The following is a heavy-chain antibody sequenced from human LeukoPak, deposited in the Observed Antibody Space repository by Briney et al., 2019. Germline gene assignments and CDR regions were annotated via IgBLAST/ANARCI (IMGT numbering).Heavy chain of an antibody. J-gene: IGHJ5*02. D-gene: IGHD2-2*01. V-gene: IGHV3-74*01. CDR1: GFTFSSYW. CDR3: ATSTSRAKNWFDP. Sequence: GGSLRLSCVSSGFTFSSYWMHWVRQAAWKGVVWVSRINSDGSSTSYADSVKGRFTISRDNAKNTLYLQMNSLRAEDTAVYYCATSTSRAKNWFDPWGQGILVTVSS. CDR2: INSDGSST.